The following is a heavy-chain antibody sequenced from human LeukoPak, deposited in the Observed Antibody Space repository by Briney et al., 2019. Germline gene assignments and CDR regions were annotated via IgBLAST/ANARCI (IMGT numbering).Heavy chain of an antibody. CDR1: GYTFTSYY. Sequence: ASVKVSCTASGYTFTSYYMHWVRPAPGQGLEWMGIINPSGGSTSYAQKFQGRVTMTRDTSTSTVYMELSSLRSEDTAVYYCARGYYYDSSGFNWFDPWGQGTLVTVSS. CDR3: ARGYYYDSSGFNWFDP. D-gene: IGHD3-22*01. CDR2: INPSGGST. V-gene: IGHV1-46*01. J-gene: IGHJ5*02.